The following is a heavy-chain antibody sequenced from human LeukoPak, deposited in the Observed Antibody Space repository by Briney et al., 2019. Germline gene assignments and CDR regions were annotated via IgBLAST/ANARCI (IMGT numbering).Heavy chain of an antibody. V-gene: IGHV1-2*02. Sequence: ASVKVSCKASGYTFTDYYMNWVRQAPGQGLEWMGWIHPNSGGTNYAQKFQGRVTMTRDTSINTAYMELSRLTSDDTAVYYCARGTAGPFDYWGQGTLVTVSS. CDR3: ARGTAGPFDY. D-gene: IGHD6-19*01. J-gene: IGHJ4*02. CDR1: GYTFTDYY. CDR2: IHPNSGGT.